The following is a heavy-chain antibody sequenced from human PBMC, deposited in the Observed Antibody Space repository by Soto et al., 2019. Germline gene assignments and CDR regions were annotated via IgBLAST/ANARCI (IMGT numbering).Heavy chain of an antibody. CDR3: ARDQRGYDFWSGYYSYFDY. V-gene: IGHV4-59*01. CDR1: GGSISSYY. D-gene: IGHD3-3*01. Sequence: QVQLQESGPGLVKPSETLSLTCTVSGGSISSYYWSWIRQPPGKGLEWIGYIYYSGSTNYNPSLKRRVTITVDTSKHQFTLKLSSVTAADTAVYYWARDQRGYDFWSGYYSYFDYWGQGTLVTVSS. CDR2: IYYSGST. J-gene: IGHJ4*02.